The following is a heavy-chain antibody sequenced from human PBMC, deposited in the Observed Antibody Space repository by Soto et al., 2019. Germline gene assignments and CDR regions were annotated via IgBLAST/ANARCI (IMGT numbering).Heavy chain of an antibody. J-gene: IGHJ4*02. CDR2: INSDGSST. D-gene: IGHD1-26*01. Sequence: GGSLRLSCAASGFTFSSYWMHWVRQAPGKGLVWVSRINSDGSSTSYADSVKGRFTISRDNAKNTLYLQMNSLRAEDTVVYYGARVTLLGRYYFDYWGQGTLVTVSS. CDR3: ARVTLLGRYYFDY. V-gene: IGHV3-74*01. CDR1: GFTFSSYW.